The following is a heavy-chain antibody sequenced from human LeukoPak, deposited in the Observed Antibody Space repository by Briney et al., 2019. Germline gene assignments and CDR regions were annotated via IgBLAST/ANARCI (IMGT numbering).Heavy chain of an antibody. CDR1: GFTFSNYG. D-gene: IGHD6-13*01. V-gene: IGHV3-30*18. J-gene: IGHJ4*02. CDR3: AKGHSSSWTIFDY. Sequence: GGSLRLSCEASGFTFSNYGMHWVRQAPGKGLEWVAVISYDGSNKYYADSVKGRFTTSRDNSKNTLYLQMNSLRAEDTAVYYCAKGHSSSWTIFDYWGQGTLVTVPS. CDR2: ISYDGSNK.